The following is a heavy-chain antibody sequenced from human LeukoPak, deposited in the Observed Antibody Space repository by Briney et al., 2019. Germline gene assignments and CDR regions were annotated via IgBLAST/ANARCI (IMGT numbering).Heavy chain of an antibody. CDR1: GGSINSDY. CDR2: IYYSGST. J-gene: IGHJ4*02. CDR3: ASVASVGAKRALDY. V-gene: IGHV4-59*01. D-gene: IGHD1-26*01. Sequence: PSETLSLTCTVSGGSINSDYWRWIRQPPGKGLESIGYIYYSGSTNYNPSLKSRVTISVDTSKNQFSLKLSSVTAADTAVYHCASVASVGAKRALDYWGQRTLVTVSS.